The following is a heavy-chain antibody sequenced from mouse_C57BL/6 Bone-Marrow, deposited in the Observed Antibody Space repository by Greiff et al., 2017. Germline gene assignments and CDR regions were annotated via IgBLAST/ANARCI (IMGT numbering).Heavy chain of an antibody. J-gene: IGHJ2*01. CDR3: ARINYYGSSPYFDY. V-gene: IGHV1-81*01. CDR1: GYTFTSYG. Sequence: QVQLQQSGAELARPGASVKLSCKASGYTFTSYGISWVKQRTGQGLEWIGEIYPRNGNTYYNEKFKGKATLTADTSSSTAYMELRSLTFEDSAVYFCARINYYGSSPYFDYWGQGTTLTVSS. CDR2: IYPRNGNT. D-gene: IGHD1-1*01.